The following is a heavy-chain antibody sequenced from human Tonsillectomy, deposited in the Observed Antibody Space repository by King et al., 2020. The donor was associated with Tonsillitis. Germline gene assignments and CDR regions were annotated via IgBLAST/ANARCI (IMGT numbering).Heavy chain of an antibody. CDR1: GFTLSRYD. CDR2: ISSSRTPI. CDR3: ARGGETKGTTGTDN. D-gene: IGHD3-10*01. J-gene: IGHJ4*02. Sequence: VPLVSSGGGLVQSGGSMRLSCAASGFTLSRYDLIWVRPAPGQGLDWVSSISSSRTPIYYADSVKGRFTISRDNAKHSLYLQMNSLRDAAKAGEEGARGGETKGTTGTDNGGKGTRGT. V-gene: IGHV3-48*02.